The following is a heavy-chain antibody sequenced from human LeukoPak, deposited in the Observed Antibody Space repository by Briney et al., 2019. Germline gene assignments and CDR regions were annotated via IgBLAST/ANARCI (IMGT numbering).Heavy chain of an antibody. Sequence: QPGGSLRLSCAASGFTFSSYWMHWVRQAPGKGLVWVSRINSDGSSTSYADSVKGRFTISRDNAKNTLYLQINSLRAEATAVYYCARDLRRITIFGVVISRPYYYYGMDVWGQGTTVTVSS. CDR1: GFTFSSYW. D-gene: IGHD3-3*01. V-gene: IGHV3-74*01. CDR2: INSDGSST. J-gene: IGHJ6*02. CDR3: ARDLRRITIFGVVISRPYYYYGMDV.